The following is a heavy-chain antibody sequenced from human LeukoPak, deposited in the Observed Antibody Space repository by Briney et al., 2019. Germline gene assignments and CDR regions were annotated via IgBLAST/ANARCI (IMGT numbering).Heavy chain of an antibody. CDR3: TTGLAAMVPIPFDY. V-gene: IGHV3-15*01. D-gene: IGHD5-18*01. CDR1: GFTFSNAW. Sequence: KPGGSLRLSCAASGFTFSNAWMSWVRQAPGKGLEWVGRIKSKTDGGTTDYAAPVKGRFTISRDDSKNTLYLQMNSLKTEDTAVYYCTTGLAAMVPIPFDYWGQGTLVTVSS. J-gene: IGHJ4*02. CDR2: IKSKTDGGTT.